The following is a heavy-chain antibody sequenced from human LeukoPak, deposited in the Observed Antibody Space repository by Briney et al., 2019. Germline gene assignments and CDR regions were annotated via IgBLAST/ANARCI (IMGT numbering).Heavy chain of an antibody. Sequence: SETLSLTCTVSGGSISPYYWSWIRQPPGKGLEWIGYIYYSGSTNYNPSLKSRVTISVDTSKNQFSLKLSSVTAADTAVYYCARQAPGRYSYGRFDYWGQGTLVTVSS. CDR3: ARQAPGRYSYGRFDY. V-gene: IGHV4-59*01. D-gene: IGHD5-18*01. CDR1: GGSISPYY. CDR2: IYYSGST. J-gene: IGHJ4*02.